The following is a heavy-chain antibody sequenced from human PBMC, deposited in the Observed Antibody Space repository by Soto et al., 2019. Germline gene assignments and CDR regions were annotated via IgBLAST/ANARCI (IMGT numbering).Heavy chain of an antibody. V-gene: IGHV1-18*01. CDR3: ATGTTVVTYYYYYGMDV. CDR2: ISAYNGNT. Sequence: ASVKVSCKASGYTFTSYGISWVRQAPGQGLEWMGWISAYNGNTNYAQKLQGRVTTTTDTSTSTAYMELRSLRSDDTAVYYCATGTTVVTYYYYYGMDVWGQGTTVTVSS. D-gene: IGHD4-17*01. CDR1: GYTFTSYG. J-gene: IGHJ6*02.